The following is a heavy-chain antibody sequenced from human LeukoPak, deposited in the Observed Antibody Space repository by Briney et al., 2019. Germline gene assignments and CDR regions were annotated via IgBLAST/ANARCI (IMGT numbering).Heavy chain of an antibody. V-gene: IGHV4-59*01. CDR2: IYYSGST. D-gene: IGHD6-19*01. J-gene: IGHJ4*02. CDR3: ARTYSSGHGGFDY. Sequence: SETLSLTCTVSGGSISSYYWSWIRQPPGKGLEWIGYIYYSGSTNYNPSLKSRVTISVDTSKNQFSLKLSSVTAADTAVYYCARTYSSGHGGFDYWGQGTLVTVSS. CDR1: GGSISSYY.